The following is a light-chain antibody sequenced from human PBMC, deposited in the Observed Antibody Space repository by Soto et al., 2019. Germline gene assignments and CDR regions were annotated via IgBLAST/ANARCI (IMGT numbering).Light chain of an antibody. CDR1: QSVSSSF. Sequence: EIVLTQSPGTLSLSPGERATLSCRASQSVSSSFLAWYQQKPGQAPRLLIYGASSRATGIPDRFRGSGSGTDFTLTISRLEPEDFAVYFCHQYCSSPPWTFGQGTKVEIK. V-gene: IGKV3-20*01. CDR3: HQYCSSPPWT. CDR2: GAS. J-gene: IGKJ1*01.